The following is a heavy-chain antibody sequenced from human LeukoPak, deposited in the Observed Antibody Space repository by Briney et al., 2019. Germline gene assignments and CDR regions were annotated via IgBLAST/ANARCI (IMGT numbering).Heavy chain of an antibody. CDR1: GFVFSTCD. CDR2: ISRAGDRT. J-gene: IGHJ3*01. Sequence: PGGSLRLSCAGSGFVFSTCDMGWVRQAPGKGLEWVSSISRAGDRTYYEDSVKGRFTISRDNSRNTMFLQMNSLRAEDTAVYYCARGESFAFDVWGQGTMVTVSS. CDR3: ARGESFAFDV. V-gene: IGHV3-23*01.